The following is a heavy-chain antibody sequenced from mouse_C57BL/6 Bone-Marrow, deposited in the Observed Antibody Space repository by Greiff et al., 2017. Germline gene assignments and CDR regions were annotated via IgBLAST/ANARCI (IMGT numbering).Heavy chain of an antibody. Sequence: QVQLQQSGAELVRPGASVKLSCKASGYTFTDYYINWVKQRPGKGLEWIARIDPGSGNTYYTEKFKGKATLTAEKSSSTAYMQLSSLTSEDSAVYCCARDGEWPDWYFDVGGTGTTVTVSS. J-gene: IGHJ1*03. CDR1: GYTFTDYY. V-gene: IGHV1-76*01. CDR3: ARDGEWPDWYFDV. CDR2: IDPGSGNT.